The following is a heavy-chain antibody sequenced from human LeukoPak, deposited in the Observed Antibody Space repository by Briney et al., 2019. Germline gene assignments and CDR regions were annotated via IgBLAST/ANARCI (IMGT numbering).Heavy chain of an antibody. CDR1: GFTFSSYR. V-gene: IGHV3-21*01. J-gene: IGHJ1*01. D-gene: IGHD6-13*01. CDR3: ASSIAAAGTNAVRH. CDR2: ISSSSSYI. Sequence: PGGSLRLSCAASGFTFSSYRMNWVRQAPGKGLEWVSSISSSSSYIYYADSVKGRFTISRDNAKNSLYLQMNSLRAEDTAVYYCASSIAAAGTNAVRHWGQGTLVTVSS.